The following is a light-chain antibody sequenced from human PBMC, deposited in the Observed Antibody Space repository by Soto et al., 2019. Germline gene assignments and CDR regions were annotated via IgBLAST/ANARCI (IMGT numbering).Light chain of an antibody. CDR3: SSYAGNNNLV. Sequence: QSAQTQPPSASGSPGQSVTISCTGTSSDVGGYNFVSWYQQHPGKAPRLMIYEVNQRPSGVPDRFSASKSGNTASLTVSGLRSEDEADYYCSSYAGNNNLVFGGGTKLTVL. J-gene: IGLJ3*02. V-gene: IGLV2-8*01. CDR2: EVN. CDR1: SSDVGGYNF.